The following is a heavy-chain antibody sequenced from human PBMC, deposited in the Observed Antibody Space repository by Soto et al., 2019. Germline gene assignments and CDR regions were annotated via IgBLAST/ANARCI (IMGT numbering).Heavy chain of an antibody. Sequence: SDTLSLTCTVPRLSIFSSSYYWGWIRQPPGKGLEWIGSIYYSGSTYYNPSLKSRVTISVDTSKNQFSLKLSSVTAADTAVYYCACIFSGGYGYGFYYYGMDVWGQGTTVT. CDR3: ACIFSGGYGYGFYYYGMDV. CDR1: RLSIFSSSYY. CDR2: IYYSGST. V-gene: IGHV4-39*01. J-gene: IGHJ6*02. D-gene: IGHD5-18*01.